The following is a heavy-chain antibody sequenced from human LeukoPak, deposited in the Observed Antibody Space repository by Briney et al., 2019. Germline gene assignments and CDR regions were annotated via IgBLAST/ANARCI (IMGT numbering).Heavy chain of an antibody. CDR3: TRGRNSAFDY. CDR1: GYSVSSSCVA. Sequence: ARTLSLTCAISGYSVSSSCVAWICMRQSPSRDLEWLGRTYYASQWSNEYALSVKSRITINPDTSKNQFSLQLNSVTPEDTAVYYCTRGRNSAFDYWGQGTLVTVSS. V-gene: IGHV6-1*01. CDR2: TYYASQWSN. J-gene: IGHJ4*02. D-gene: IGHD1-14*01.